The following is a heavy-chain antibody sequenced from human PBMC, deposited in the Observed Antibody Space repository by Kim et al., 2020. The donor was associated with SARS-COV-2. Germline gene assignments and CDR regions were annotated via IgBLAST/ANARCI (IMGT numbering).Heavy chain of an antibody. CDR3: ARPSGENDY. CDR2: ST. V-gene: IGHV1-46*01. Sequence: STSYPKKFERRVTMTRDKSTSTVDMELSSLRSEDTAVYYCARPSGENDYWGQGTLVTVSS. J-gene: IGHJ4*02.